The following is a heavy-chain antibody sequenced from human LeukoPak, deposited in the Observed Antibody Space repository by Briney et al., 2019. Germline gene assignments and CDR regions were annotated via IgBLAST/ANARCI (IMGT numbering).Heavy chain of an antibody. CDR1: GFTFSSYA. CDR3: VKRDRGELRSSLGHY. V-gene: IGHV3-23*01. J-gene: IGHJ4*02. Sequence: GGSLRLSCAASGFTFSSYAMSWVRQAPGKGLEWVSAISASGSSTYSADSVKGRFTISRDNSKNTLYLQMNSLRVEDTAVYYCVKRDRGELRSSLGHYWGQGTLVTVSS. D-gene: IGHD1-26*01. CDR2: ISASGSST.